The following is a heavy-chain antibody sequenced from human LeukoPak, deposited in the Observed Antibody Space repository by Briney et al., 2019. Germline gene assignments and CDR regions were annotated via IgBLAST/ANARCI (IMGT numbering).Heavy chain of an antibody. CDR3: AVGADPGSYHFDY. J-gene: IGHJ4*02. CDR1: GASISTSY. CDR2: IHYSGDI. V-gene: IGHV4-59*01. Sequence: SETLSLTCTVSGASISTSYWYWIRQPPGKGLEWIGYIHYSGDINYNPSLKSRVTISVDTSKNQFSLKLSSVTAADTAVYYCAVGADPGSYHFDYWGQGTLVTVSS. D-gene: IGHD3-10*01.